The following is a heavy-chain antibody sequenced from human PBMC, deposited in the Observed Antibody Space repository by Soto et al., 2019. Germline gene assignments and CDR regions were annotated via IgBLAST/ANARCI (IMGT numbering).Heavy chain of an antibody. CDR2: IYYSGST. CDR1: GGSISSYY. V-gene: IGHV4-59*08. D-gene: IGHD3-10*01. Sequence: SETLSLTCTVSGGSISSYYWSWIRQPPGKGLEWIGYIYYSGSTNYNPSLKSRVTISVDTSKNQFSLKLSSVTAADTAVYYCARLTGEIWFGELLRLFGWFDPWGQGTLVTVSS. CDR3: ARLTGEIWFGELLRLFGWFDP. J-gene: IGHJ5*02.